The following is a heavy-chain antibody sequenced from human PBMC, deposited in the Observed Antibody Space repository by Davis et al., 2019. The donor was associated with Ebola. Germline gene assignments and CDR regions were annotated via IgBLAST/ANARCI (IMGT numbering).Heavy chain of an antibody. V-gene: IGHV5-51*01. Sequence: GGSLRLSCKGSGYSFTSYWIGWVRQMPGKGLEWMGIIYPGDSDTRYSPSFQGQVTISADKSISTAYLQWSSLKASDTAMYYCARLIPLDYYGSGRAFDIWGQGTMVTVSS. CDR2: IYPGDSDT. CDR3: ARLIPLDYYGSGRAFDI. J-gene: IGHJ3*02. D-gene: IGHD3-10*01. CDR1: GYSFTSYW.